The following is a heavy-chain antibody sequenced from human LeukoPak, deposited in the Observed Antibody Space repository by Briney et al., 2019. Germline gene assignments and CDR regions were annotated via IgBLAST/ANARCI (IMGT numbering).Heavy chain of an antibody. V-gene: IGHV3-23*01. CDR1: GFTFSSYA. J-gene: IGHJ1*01. Sequence: GGSLRLSCAASGFTFSSYAMSWVRQAPGKGLEWVSAISGSGGSTYYADSVKGRFTISRDNSKNTLYLQMNSLRAEETAVYYCAKDRNDILTGHGPSGAEYFQHWGQGTLVTVSS. D-gene: IGHD3-9*01. CDR2: ISGSGGST. CDR3: AKDRNDILTGHGPSGAEYFQH.